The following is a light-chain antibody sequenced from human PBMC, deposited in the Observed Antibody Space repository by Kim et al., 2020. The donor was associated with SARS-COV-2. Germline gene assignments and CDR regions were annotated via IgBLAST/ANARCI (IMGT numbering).Light chain of an antibody. Sequence: VALGQTARITCGANDIQRRILQWYQQKPGQAPMLVIYGGTDRPSGIPDRFSGTESRNTATLIISRVQVEDEADYYCQVWDNNRGVFGGGTQLTVL. J-gene: IGLJ3*02. CDR3: QVWDNNRGV. CDR2: GGT. V-gene: IGLV3-9*01. CDR1: DIQRRI.